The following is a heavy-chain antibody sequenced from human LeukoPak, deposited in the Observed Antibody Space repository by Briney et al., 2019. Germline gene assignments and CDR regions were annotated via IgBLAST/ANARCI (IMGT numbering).Heavy chain of an antibody. CDR3: AAGGFYDLLPY. V-gene: IGHV1-24*01. Sequence: GASVTVSFTVSGYNLTELSMHWVRQAPGKGLEWMGGFDPGDGAMVYAQRFQGRVTMTEDTSTDTVYMELSSLKSEDTAVYYCAAGGFYDLLPYWGQGTLVTVSS. D-gene: IGHD3-9*01. CDR2: FDPGDGAM. J-gene: IGHJ4*02. CDR1: GYNLTELS.